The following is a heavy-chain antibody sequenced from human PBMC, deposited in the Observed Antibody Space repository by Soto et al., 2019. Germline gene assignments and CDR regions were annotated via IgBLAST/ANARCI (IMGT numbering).Heavy chain of an antibody. CDR3: ARDRPARSYYYDSSGYSRNDFEY. CDR1: GFTFSSYG. Sequence: GGSLRLSCAASGFTFSSYGMHWVRQAPGKGLEWVAVIWYDGSNKYYADSVKGRFTISRDNSKNTLYLQMNSLRAEDTAVYYCARDRPARSYYYDSSGYSRNDFEYWGQGTLVTVSS. D-gene: IGHD3-22*01. J-gene: IGHJ4*02. CDR2: IWYDGSNK. V-gene: IGHV3-33*01.